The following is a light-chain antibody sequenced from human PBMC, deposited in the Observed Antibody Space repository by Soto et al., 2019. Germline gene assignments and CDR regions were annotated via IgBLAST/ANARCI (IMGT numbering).Light chain of an antibody. J-gene: IGLJ3*02. CDR1: SYNVGKNL. CDR3: AAWDDSLSAWV. CDR2: KNN. V-gene: IGLV1-47*01. Sequence: QAVVTKPPSASGTPGQRVTISCSGGSYNVGKNLVYWYQQRPGTAPKLIIFKNNQRPSGVPDRFSGSNSGSSASLAISGLRSEDEADYFCAAWDDSLSAWVFGGGTKVTVL.